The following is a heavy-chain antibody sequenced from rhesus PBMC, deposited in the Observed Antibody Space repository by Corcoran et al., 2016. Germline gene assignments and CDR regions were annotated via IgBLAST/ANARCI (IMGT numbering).Heavy chain of an antibody. CDR2: IYGSGSRT. V-gene: IGHV4-169*02. Sequence: QLQLQESGPGLVKPSATLSVTCAVSGGSISRSSWSWIRPAPGKGLEWIGYIYGSGSRTNYNPCLKSRVTLSGDTSKNQRSLKRSSVTAADTAVYYCASGDYYFDYWGQGVRVTVSS. CDR3: ASGDYYFDY. J-gene: IGHJ4*01. CDR1: GGSISRSS. D-gene: IGHD3-3*01.